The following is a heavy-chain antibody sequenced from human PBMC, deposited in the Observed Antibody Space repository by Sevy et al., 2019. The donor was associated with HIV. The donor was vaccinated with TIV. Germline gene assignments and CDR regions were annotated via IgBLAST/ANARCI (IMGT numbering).Heavy chain of an antibody. D-gene: IGHD3-10*01. Sequence: SETLSLTCSVSGGSISGYYWSWIRQPPGKGLEWIGYIYHSGSTIYNPSLNSRVTISIDTAKTPFSLKLTSVTAADTAVYYCARRGQLANSYYGMDVWGQGTTVTVSS. J-gene: IGHJ6*02. CDR1: GGSISGYY. CDR3: ARRGQLANSYYGMDV. CDR2: IYHSGST. V-gene: IGHV4-59*12.